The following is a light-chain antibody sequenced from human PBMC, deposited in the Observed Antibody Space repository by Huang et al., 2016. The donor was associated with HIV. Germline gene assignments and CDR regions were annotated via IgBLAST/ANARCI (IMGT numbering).Light chain of an antibody. V-gene: IGKV1-17*03. Sequence: DIQMTQSPSAMSASVGDRVTITCRASQDIDNYLAWFQQKTGKVPKRLIFAASGLQRGVPSRVSCSGSGREVTLTISSLQPEDFATYYCLQYEDYQASTFGQGTRVEIK. CDR2: AAS. CDR1: QDIDNY. CDR3: LQYEDYQAST. J-gene: IGKJ1*01.